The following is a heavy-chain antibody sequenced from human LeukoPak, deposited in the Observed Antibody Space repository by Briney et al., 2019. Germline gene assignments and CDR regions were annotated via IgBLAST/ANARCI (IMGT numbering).Heavy chain of an antibody. D-gene: IGHD1-1*01. J-gene: IGHJ6*03. CDR2: IFPGDSET. Sequence: GESLKISCKGSGYSFTSYWIGWVRQMPGKGLEWMGIIFPGDSETRYSPSFQSHVTISADKSSRTAHLQWSSLKASDTAMYYCARDPSHDYYYYYYMDVWGKGTTVTVSS. V-gene: IGHV5-51*01. CDR3: ARDPSHDYYYYYYMDV. CDR1: GYSFTSYW.